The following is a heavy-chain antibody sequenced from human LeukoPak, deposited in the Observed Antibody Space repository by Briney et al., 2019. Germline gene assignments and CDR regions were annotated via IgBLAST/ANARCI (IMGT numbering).Heavy chain of an antibody. CDR2: INPSGGST. D-gene: IGHD1-26*01. J-gene: IGHJ6*02. CDR3: ARDPVGATLYYYYGMDV. Sequence: ASVKVSCKASGYTFTSYYMHWVRQAPGQGLEWMGIINPSGGSTSYAQKFQGRVTKTRDTSTSTVYMELSSLRSEDTAVYYCARDPVGATLYYYYGMDVWGQGTTVTVSS. CDR1: GYTFTSYY. V-gene: IGHV1-46*01.